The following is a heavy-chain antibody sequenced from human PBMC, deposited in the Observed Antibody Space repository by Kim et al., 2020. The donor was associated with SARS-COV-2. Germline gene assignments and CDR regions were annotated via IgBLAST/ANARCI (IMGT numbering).Heavy chain of an antibody. D-gene: IGHD5-18*01. Sequence: IYYAHSVKGRFTISRDDAKNSLYLQMNSLRDEDTAVYYCASFVYSYGYAYWGQGTLVTVSS. CDR3: ASFVYSYGYAY. CDR2: I. V-gene: IGHV3-48*02. J-gene: IGHJ4*02.